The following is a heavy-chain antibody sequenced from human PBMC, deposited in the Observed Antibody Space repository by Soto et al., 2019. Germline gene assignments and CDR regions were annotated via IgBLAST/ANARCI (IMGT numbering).Heavy chain of an antibody. J-gene: IGHJ4*02. CDR3: AKGWLRDYDLWSGYYGGYFDY. Sequence: QVQVVESGGGVVQPGRSLRLSCEAAGFIFSNYVMNWVRQAPGKGLEWVAVISSDGSYKYYADSVKGRFTISRDNPKNTLYLQMNSLRGEDTAVYYCAKGWLRDYDLWSGYYGGYFDYWGQGTLVTVSS. D-gene: IGHD3-3*01. CDR2: ISSDGSYK. V-gene: IGHV3-30*18. CDR1: GFIFSNYV.